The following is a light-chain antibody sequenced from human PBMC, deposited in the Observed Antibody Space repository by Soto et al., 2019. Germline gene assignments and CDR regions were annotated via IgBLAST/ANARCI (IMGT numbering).Light chain of an antibody. CDR3: QQYNSYPYN. Sequence: DIQMTQSPSTLSASVGDRVTITCRASQSISSWLARYQQKPGKAPKLLIYDASSLESGVPSRFSGSGSGTEFNLTISSLQPDDFATYYCQQYNSYPYNFGQGTKLEIK. V-gene: IGKV1-5*01. CDR2: DAS. J-gene: IGKJ2*01. CDR1: QSISSW.